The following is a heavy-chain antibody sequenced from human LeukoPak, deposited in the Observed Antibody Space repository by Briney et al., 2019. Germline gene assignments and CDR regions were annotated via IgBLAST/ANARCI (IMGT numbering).Heavy chain of an antibody. CDR2: IYYSGST. J-gene: IGHJ4*02. Sequence: SETLSLTCTVSGGSISSSSYYWGWIRQPPGKGLEWIGSIYYSGSTYYNPSLKSRVTISVDTSKNQFSLKLSSVTAADTAVYYCARGRGDYWGQGTLVTVSS. CDR1: GGSISSSSYY. V-gene: IGHV4-39*01. CDR3: ARGRGDY.